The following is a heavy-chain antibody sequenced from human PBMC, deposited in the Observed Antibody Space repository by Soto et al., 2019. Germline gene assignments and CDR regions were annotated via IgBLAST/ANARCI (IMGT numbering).Heavy chain of an antibody. CDR1: GDSVSSNTAA. V-gene: IGHV6-1*01. J-gene: IGHJ4*02. CDR2: TYYRSNWRH. Sequence: SQTLSLTCAISGDSVSSNTAAWNWIRSSPSRGLEWLGRTYYRSNWRHDYAVSVRSRITVNPDTSKNHFSLQLNSVTPDDTAVYYCARGVSGSGFDLWGQGTLVTVSS. CDR3: ARGVSGSGFDL. D-gene: IGHD6-19*01.